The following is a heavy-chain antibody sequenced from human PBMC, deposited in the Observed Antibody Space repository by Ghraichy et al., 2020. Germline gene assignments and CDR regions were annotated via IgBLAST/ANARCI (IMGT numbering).Heavy chain of an antibody. CDR3: ARDSPDYWYFDL. CDR2: IYYSGST. V-gene: IGHV4-59*01. CDR1: GGSISTYY. J-gene: IGHJ2*01. Sequence: SETLSLTCTVSGGSISTYYWSWIRQSPGKGLEWIGYIYYSGSTNYNPSLKSRVTISVDTSMNQFSLKLNSVTAADTAVYFCARDSPDYWYFDLWGRGTLVTVSS.